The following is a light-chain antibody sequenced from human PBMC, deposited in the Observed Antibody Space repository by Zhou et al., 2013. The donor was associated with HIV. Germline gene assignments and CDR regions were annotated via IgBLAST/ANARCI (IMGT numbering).Light chain of an antibody. CDR3: QQYDNSRYS. CDR2: GAS. J-gene: IGKJ2*03. CDR1: QSVSTSY. V-gene: IGKV3-20*01. Sequence: EIVLTQSPGTLSLSPGERGTLSCRASQSVSTSYLAWYQQKPGQAPRLLIYGASSRATGIPDRFSGSGSGTDFTLTISRLEPEDFAVYFCQQYDNSRYSFGQGTKLEIK.